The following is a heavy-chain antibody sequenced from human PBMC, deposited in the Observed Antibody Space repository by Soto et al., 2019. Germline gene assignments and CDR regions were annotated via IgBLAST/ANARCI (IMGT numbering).Heavy chain of an antibody. Sequence: SVKVSCQASGGTFSSYAISWVRQAPGQGLEWMGGIIPIFGTANYAQKFQGRVTITADESTSTAYMELSSLRSEDTAVYYCARTIAARYYYYGMDVWGQGTTVTVSS. D-gene: IGHD6-13*01. V-gene: IGHV1-69*13. J-gene: IGHJ6*02. CDR3: ARTIAARYYYYGMDV. CDR1: GGTFSSYA. CDR2: IIPIFGTA.